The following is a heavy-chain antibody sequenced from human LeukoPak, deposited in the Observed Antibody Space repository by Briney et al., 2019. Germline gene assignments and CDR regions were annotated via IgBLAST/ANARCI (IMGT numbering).Heavy chain of an antibody. V-gene: IGHV1-69*05. CDR2: IIPIFGTA. J-gene: IGHJ6*03. Sequence: AASVKVSCKASGGTFSSYAISWVRQAPGQGLEWMGGIIPIFGTANYAQKFQGRVTMTRDTSTSTVYMELSRLRSDDTAVYYCARDSYPLYSSSWSGRYYYYYYYMDVWGKGTTVTVSS. D-gene: IGHD6-13*01. CDR3: ARDSYPLYSSSWSGRYYYYYYYMDV. CDR1: GGTFSSYA.